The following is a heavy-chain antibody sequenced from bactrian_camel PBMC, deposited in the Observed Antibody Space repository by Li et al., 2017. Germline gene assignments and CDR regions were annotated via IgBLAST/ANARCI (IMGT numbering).Heavy chain of an antibody. J-gene: IGHJ7*01. V-gene: IGHV3S63*01. CDR2: IRGANGGT. Sequence: HVQLVESGGGSVQAGGSLRLSCVASTVTSDFASMAWFRQVPGKEREGVARIRGANGGTYYADSVKGRFTISQDNTKNTVYLHMNTLKPEDTAMYYCAAGRWRLSGLL. CDR1: TVTSDFAS.